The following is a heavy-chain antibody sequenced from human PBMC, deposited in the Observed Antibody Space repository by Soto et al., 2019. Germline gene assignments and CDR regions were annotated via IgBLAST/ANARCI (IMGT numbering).Heavy chain of an antibody. D-gene: IGHD2-2*01. J-gene: IGHJ4*02. V-gene: IGHV1-18*01. Sequence: QVQLVQSGAEVKEPGASVRVSCKASGYTFASYGFSWVRQAPGQGLEWVAWISANSGDTNSAQKFQDRVTLTTDTSTSSAYMDLGSLRSDDTAVYYCARDFRDSCRGTSCIYFDYWGQGTLVTVSS. CDR3: ARDFRDSCRGTSCIYFDY. CDR2: ISANSGDT. CDR1: GYTFASYG.